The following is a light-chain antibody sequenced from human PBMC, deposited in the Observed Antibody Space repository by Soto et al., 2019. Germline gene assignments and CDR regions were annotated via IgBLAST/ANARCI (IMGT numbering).Light chain of an antibody. CDR2: QAS. CDR1: QSISSR. V-gene: IGKV1-5*03. J-gene: IGKJ2*01. CDR3: QQYESSAPYT. Sequence: DIQMTQSPSTLSASVGDKVTITCRASQSISSRLAWFQQKPGKAPKVLIYQASSLENGVPSRFSGSGSRTEFSLIISSLQPDDSETYYCQQYESSAPYTFGQGTKLEIK.